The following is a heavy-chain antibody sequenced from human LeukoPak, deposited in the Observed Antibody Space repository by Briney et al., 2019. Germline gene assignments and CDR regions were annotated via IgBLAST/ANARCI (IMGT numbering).Heavy chain of an antibody. CDR1: GFTFSSYS. CDR2: ISSSSSYI. D-gene: IGHD6-13*01. Sequence: SGGSLRLSCAASGFTFSSYSMNSVRQAPGKGLEWVSSISSSSSYIYYADSVKGRFTISRDNAKNSLYLQMNSLRAEDTAVYYSGRGGGIAAAGTEYWGQGTLVTVSS. CDR3: GRGGGIAAAGTEY. V-gene: IGHV3-21*01. J-gene: IGHJ4*02.